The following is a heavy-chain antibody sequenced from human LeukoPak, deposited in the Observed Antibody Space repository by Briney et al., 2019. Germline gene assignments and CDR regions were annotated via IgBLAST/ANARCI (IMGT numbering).Heavy chain of an antibody. V-gene: IGHV3-30*04. Sequence: GGSLRLSCAASGFTFTTYALHWVRQAPDKGLEWVAVISYDGSNEYYADSVKGRFTISRDNSKNTLYLQINSLRAEDTAVYYCARGGHITIFGVLIDYWGQATLVTVSS. CDR3: ARGGHITIFGVLIDY. CDR1: GFTFTTYA. CDR2: ISYDGSNE. D-gene: IGHD3-3*01. J-gene: IGHJ4*02.